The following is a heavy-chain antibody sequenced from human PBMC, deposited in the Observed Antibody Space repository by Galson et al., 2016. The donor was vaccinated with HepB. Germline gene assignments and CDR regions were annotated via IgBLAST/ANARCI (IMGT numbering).Heavy chain of an antibody. J-gene: IGHJ4*02. Sequence: SLRLSCAASGFTFSSYAMTWVRQAPGKGLEWVSAISGSGGDTLYADSVKGRFTISRDNSKNTLWLQVNSLRVEDTAVYFCAELRRQWLDFDHWGQGALVTVSS. V-gene: IGHV3-23*01. CDR2: ISGSGGDT. D-gene: IGHD6-19*01. CDR3: AELRRQWLDFDH. CDR1: GFTFSSYA.